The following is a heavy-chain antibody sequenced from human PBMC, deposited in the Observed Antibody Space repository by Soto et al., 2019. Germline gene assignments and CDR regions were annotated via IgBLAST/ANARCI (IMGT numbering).Heavy chain of an antibody. V-gene: IGHV4-39*01. Sequence: QLQLQESGPGLVKPSETLSLTCTVSGGSISSSSYYWGWIRQPPGKGLEWIGSIYYSGSTYYNPSRKSRVTISVDTSKNQFSLKLSSVTAADTAVYYCARHWYYDFWSGLNWFDPWGQGTLVTVSS. CDR3: ARHWYYDFWSGLNWFDP. J-gene: IGHJ5*02. CDR2: IYYSGST. D-gene: IGHD3-3*01. CDR1: GGSISSSSYY.